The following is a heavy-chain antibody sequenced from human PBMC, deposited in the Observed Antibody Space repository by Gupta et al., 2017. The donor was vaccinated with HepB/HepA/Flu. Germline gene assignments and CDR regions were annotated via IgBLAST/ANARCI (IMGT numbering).Heavy chain of an antibody. Sequence: QVQLVQSGAEVKKPGASVKVSCKASGYTFTSYYMHWVRQAPGQGLEWMGIINPSGGSTSYAQKFQGRVTMTRDTSTSTVYMELSSLRSEDTAVYYCARDLGGYYDFWSGYYWGFDYWGQGTLVTVSS. V-gene: IGHV1-46*01. CDR2: INPSGGST. D-gene: IGHD3-3*01. CDR1: GYTFTSYY. CDR3: ARDLGGYYDFWSGYYWGFDY. J-gene: IGHJ4*02.